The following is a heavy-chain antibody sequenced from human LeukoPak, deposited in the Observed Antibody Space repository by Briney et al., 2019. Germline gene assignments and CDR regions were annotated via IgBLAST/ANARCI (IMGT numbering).Heavy chain of an antibody. CDR1: GGSISSYY. J-gene: IGHJ6*02. CDR2: IYYSGST. CDR3: ARGHSYYYYGMDV. V-gene: IGHV4-59*08. Sequence: SETLSLTCTVSGGSISSYYWSWIRQHPGKGLEWIGYIYYSGSTYYNPSLKSRVTISVDTSKNQFSLKLSSVTAADTAVYYCARGHSYYYYGMDVWGQGTTVTVSS.